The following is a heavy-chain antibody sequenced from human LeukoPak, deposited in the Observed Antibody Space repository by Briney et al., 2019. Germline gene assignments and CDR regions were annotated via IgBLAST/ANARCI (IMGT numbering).Heavy chain of an antibody. CDR1: GLTFSDHY. J-gene: IGHJ4*02. D-gene: IGHD2-15*01. CDR3: TVGYCSGGSCSGNDGDY. V-gene: IGHV3-72*01. Sequence: GGSLRLSCAASGLTFSDHYMAWVRQAPGKGLEWVGRTRDKANSYTTEYAASVKGRFTISRDDSKNSLYLQMNSLKTEDTAVYYCTVGYCSGGSCSGNDGDYWGQGTLVTVSS. CDR2: TRDKANSYTT.